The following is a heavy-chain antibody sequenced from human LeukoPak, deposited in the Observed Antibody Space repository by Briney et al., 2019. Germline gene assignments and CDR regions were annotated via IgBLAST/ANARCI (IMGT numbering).Heavy chain of an antibody. CDR2: IWSGGTT. CDR3: ARDHGDS. V-gene: IGHV3-66*01. J-gene: IGHJ4*02. Sequence: PGGSLRLSCAASGFTVRSCYMSWVRQAPGRGLEWVSVIWSGGTTHYTDSVKGRFTISRDDSKNTVYLQMNNLRVEDKAVYFCARDHGDSWGQGTVVTVSS. CDR1: GFTVRSCY.